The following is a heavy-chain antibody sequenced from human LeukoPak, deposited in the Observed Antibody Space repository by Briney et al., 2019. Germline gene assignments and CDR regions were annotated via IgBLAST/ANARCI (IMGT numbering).Heavy chain of an antibody. Sequence: SETLSLTCAVSGGSIRSNNWWSWVRQPPGKGLEWIGEIYYSGSTNYNPSLKSRVTISVDKSKSQFSLKLNSVTAADTAVYYCARSPGGYSGSYFTGMDVWGQGTTVTVSS. J-gene: IGHJ6*02. D-gene: IGHD1-26*01. V-gene: IGHV4-4*02. CDR2: IYYSGST. CDR1: GGSIRSNNW. CDR3: ARSPGGYSGSYFTGMDV.